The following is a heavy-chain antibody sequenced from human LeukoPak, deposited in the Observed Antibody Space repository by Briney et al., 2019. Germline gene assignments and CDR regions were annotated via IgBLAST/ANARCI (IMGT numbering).Heavy chain of an antibody. D-gene: IGHD3-22*01. V-gene: IGHV1-69*13. CDR2: IIPIFGTA. J-gene: IGHJ6*02. Sequence: SVKVSCKASGGTFSSYAISWVRQAPGQGLEWMGGIIPIFGTANYAQKFQGRVMITADESTSTAYMELSSLRSEDTAVYYCARAPITMIVVDLGYYGMDVWGQGTTVTVSS. CDR1: GGTFSSYA. CDR3: ARAPITMIVVDLGYYGMDV.